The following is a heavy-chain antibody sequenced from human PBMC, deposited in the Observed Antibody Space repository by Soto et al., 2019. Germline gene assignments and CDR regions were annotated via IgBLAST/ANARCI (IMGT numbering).Heavy chain of an antibody. V-gene: IGHV3-23*01. CDR3: ANDGYSYGYFDY. D-gene: IGHD5-18*01. CDR2: ISGSGGST. CDR1: GFTFSSYA. J-gene: IGHJ4*02. Sequence: GGSLRLSCAASGFTFSSYAMSWVRQAPGKGLEWVSAISGSGGSTYYADSVKGRFTISRDNSKNTLYLQMNSLRAEDTAVYYCANDGYSYGYFDYWGQGTLVTVSS.